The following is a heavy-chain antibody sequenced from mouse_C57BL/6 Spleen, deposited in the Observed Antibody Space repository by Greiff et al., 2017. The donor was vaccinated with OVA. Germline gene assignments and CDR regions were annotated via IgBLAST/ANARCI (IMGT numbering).Heavy chain of an antibody. D-gene: IGHD2-1*01. CDR1: GYTFTSYG. J-gene: IGHJ3*01. CDR2: IYPRSGNT. CDR3: ARLTNGDGNYLGLFAY. Sequence: QVHVKQSGAELARPGASVKLSCKASGYTFTSYGISWVKQRTGQGLEWIGEIYPRSGNTYYNEKFKGKATLTADKSSSTAYMELRSLTSEDSAVYFCARLTNGDGNYLGLFAYWGQGTLVTVSA. V-gene: IGHV1-81*01.